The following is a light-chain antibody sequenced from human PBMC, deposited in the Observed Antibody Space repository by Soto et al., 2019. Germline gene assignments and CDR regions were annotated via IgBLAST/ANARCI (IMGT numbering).Light chain of an antibody. CDR3: QQYNSYSLT. V-gene: IGKV1-5*03. Sequence: DIQMTQSPSPLSASVGDRVAITCRASQSISSWLAWYQQKPGKAPKLLIYKASSLESGVPSRFSGSGSGTEFTLTISSLQPDDFATYYCQQYNSYSLTLGGGTKVDIK. J-gene: IGKJ4*01. CDR2: KAS. CDR1: QSISSW.